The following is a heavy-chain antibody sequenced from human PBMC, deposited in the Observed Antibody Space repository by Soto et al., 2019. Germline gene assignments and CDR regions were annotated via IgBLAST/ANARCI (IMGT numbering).Heavy chain of an antibody. Sequence: QVQLQESGPGLVKPSQTLSLTCTVSGDFISSGGYYWSWIRQLPGKGLEWIGYIYSSGTTYYNPSLKSRITISVYTSKNQFSLTLSSVTAADTAVYYCARTDSSGYYFVYWGQGTLVTVFS. CDR2: IYSSGTT. V-gene: IGHV4-31*03. CDR3: ARTDSSGYYFVY. CDR1: GDFISSGGYY. D-gene: IGHD3-22*01. J-gene: IGHJ4*02.